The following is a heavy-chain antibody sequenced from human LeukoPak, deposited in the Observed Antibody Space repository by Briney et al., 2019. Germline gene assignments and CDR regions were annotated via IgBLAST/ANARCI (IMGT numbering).Heavy chain of an antibody. CDR3: VRGGTYYLPY. D-gene: IGHD1-26*01. Sequence: SETLSLTCAVYGGSFSGYYWSWIRQPPGKGLEWIGEILHTGPTNFNPSLKSRVTISMDKSKNQVSLRLNSVTAADTATYYCVRGGTYYLPYWGQGILVTVSS. V-gene: IGHV4-34*01. CDR2: ILHTGPT. CDR1: GGSFSGYY. J-gene: IGHJ4*02.